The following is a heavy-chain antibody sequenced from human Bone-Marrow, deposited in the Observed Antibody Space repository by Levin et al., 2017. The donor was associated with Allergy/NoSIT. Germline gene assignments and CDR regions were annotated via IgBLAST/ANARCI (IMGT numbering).Heavy chain of an antibody. J-gene: IGHJ4*02. D-gene: IGHD5-12*01. CDR1: GFSVTTSTGG. Sequence: SGPTLVKPTQTLTLTCTFSGFSVTTSTGGVGWIRQPPGGALEWLAVIYGDDDKRYSPSLKTRLTIIKDASKNQVVLTVINMDPVDTAKYHCAHSLSGYDSYDYWGPGTLVTVSS. V-gene: IGHV2-5*02. CDR3: AHSLSGYDSYDY. CDR2: IYGDDDK.